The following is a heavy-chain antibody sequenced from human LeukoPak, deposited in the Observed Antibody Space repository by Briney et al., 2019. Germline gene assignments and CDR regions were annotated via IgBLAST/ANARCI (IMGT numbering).Heavy chain of an antibody. CDR2: ISSSSSYI. CDR1: GFTFSSYS. V-gene: IGHV3-21*01. J-gene: IGHJ4*02. D-gene: IGHD2-21*02. Sequence: PGRSLRLSCAASGFTFSSYSMNWVRQAPGKGLEWVSSISSSSSYIYYADSVKGRFTISRDNAKNSLYLQMNSLRAEDTAVYYCARAGGDWSIWGDRNYFDYWGQGTLVTVSS. CDR3: ARAGGDWSIWGDRNYFDY.